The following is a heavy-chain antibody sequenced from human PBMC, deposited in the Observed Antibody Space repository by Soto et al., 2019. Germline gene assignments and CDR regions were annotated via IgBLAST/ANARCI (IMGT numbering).Heavy chain of an antibody. J-gene: IGHJ6*02. V-gene: IGHV1-46*01. CDR2: INPSGGST. CDR1: GYTFTSYY. Sequence: ASVKVSCKASGYTFTSYYMHWVRQAPGQGLEWMGIINPSGGSTSYAQKFQGRVTMTRDTSTSTVYMELSSLRSEDTAVYYCARDGIAARLDYYYGMDVWGQGTTVTVSS. D-gene: IGHD6-6*01. CDR3: ARDGIAARLDYYYGMDV.